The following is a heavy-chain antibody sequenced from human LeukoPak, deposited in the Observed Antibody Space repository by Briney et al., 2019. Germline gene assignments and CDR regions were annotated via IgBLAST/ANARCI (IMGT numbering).Heavy chain of an antibody. D-gene: IGHD7-27*01. CDR1: GGSISSSSYY. J-gene: IGHJ3*02. V-gene: IGHV4-39*07. CDR2: IYHSGST. CDR3: ARENGDKKRDAFDI. Sequence: PSETLSLTCTVSGGSISSSSYYWGWIRQPPGKGLEWIGSIYHSGSTYYNPSLKSRVTISVDTSKNQFSLKLSSMTAADTAVYYCARENGDKKRDAFDIWGQGTMVTVSS.